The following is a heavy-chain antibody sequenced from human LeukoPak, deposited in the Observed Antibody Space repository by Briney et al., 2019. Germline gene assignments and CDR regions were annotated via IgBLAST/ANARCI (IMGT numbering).Heavy chain of an antibody. V-gene: IGHV3-53*01. D-gene: IGHD3-3*01. CDR1: GFPVRSRY. CDR3: ASLEGGPSDGR. J-gene: IGHJ4*02. Sequence: GGSLRLSCEVSGFPVRSRYVTWVRHPPGKGMGCVAVIYSGGTTNHIDSVKGRFTISRDISKSTMYLEMNNLRVEDTAIYYCASLEGGPSDGRWGQGTLVTVSS. CDR2: IYSGGTT.